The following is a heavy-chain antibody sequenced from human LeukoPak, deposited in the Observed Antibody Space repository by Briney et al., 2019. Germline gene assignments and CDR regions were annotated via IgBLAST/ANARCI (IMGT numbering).Heavy chain of an antibody. CDR3: AKEIYGDPTGGRFQH. J-gene: IGHJ1*01. V-gene: IGHV3-23*01. D-gene: IGHD4-17*01. CDR2: ISGTGGST. Sequence: GGSLRLSCAASGFTFSSYAISWVRQTPGKGLERVSVISGTGGSTYYADSVKGRFTISRDNSKNTLSLQMNSLRADDTAVYYCAKEIYGDPTGGRFQHWGQGTLVTVSS. CDR1: GFTFSSYA.